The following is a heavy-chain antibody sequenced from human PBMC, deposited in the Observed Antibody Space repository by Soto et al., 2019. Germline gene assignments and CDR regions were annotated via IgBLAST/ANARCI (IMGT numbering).Heavy chain of an antibody. Sequence: GESLKISCEGSGYNFSKYWISWVRQMPGKGLEWMGTIDPSDSYTTYSPSFEGHVSISIDKSISTAYLQWSSLKASDTAMYYCASRFCSGGTCYSYNYYGMNVWGQGTTVTVSS. CDR2: IDPSDSYT. CDR3: ASRFCSGGTCYSYNYYGMNV. V-gene: IGHV5-10-1*01. D-gene: IGHD2-15*01. CDR1: GYNFSKYW. J-gene: IGHJ6*02.